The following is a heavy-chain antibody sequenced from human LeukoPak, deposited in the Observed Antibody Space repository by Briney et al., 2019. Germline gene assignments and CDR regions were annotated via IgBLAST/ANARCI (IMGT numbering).Heavy chain of an antibody. D-gene: IGHD2-15*01. Sequence: SVKVPCKASGYTLNIYDNNWVRQATGHPLEWMGWINPNRVNTGYAQRFQGRFTMTRNTSISTAYMELSGLRSEDTVVYYCARGAPGSYCSGGSCPYFDYWGQGTLVTVSS. J-gene: IGHJ4*02. CDR1: GYTLNIYD. CDR3: ARGAPGSYCSGGSCPYFDY. V-gene: IGHV1-8*01. CDR2: INPNRVNT.